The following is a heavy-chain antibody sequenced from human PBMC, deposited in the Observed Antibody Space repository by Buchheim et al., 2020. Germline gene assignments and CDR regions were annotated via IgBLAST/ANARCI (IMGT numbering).Heavy chain of an antibody. J-gene: IGHJ4*02. D-gene: IGHD3-3*01. V-gene: IGHV3-7*01. Sequence: EVQLVESGGGLVQPGGSLRLSCAASGFTFSSYWMSWVRQAPGKGLEWVAIIKQDGSEKYYVDSVKGRFTISRDNAKNSLYLQMNSLRAEDTAVYYCARDLTYDFWSGSDLDYWGQGTL. CDR3: ARDLTYDFWSGSDLDY. CDR2: IKQDGSEK. CDR1: GFTFSSYW.